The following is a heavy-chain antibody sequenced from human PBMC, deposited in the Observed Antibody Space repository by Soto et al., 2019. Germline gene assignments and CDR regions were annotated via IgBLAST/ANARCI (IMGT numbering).Heavy chain of an antibody. D-gene: IGHD1-1*01. CDR1: GYTFTTYD. CDR2: MSPNSGAT. V-gene: IGHV1-8*01. CDR3: ARGVDAGVDV. Sequence: QVQLVQSGAEVTKPGASVKVSCRASGYTFTTYDINWVRQATGQGLEWMGWMSPNSGATGYAQKFQGRVTMTRDTSISTAYMKLSNLRSEDTAIYYCARGVDAGVDVWGQGTTVTVSS. J-gene: IGHJ6*02.